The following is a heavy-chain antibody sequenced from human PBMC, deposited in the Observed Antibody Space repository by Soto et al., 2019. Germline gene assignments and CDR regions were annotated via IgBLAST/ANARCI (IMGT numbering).Heavy chain of an antibody. CDR2: LSGSGGGT. D-gene: IGHD4-4*01. Sequence: GGSLRLSCAASGFTFSSYAMNWVRQAPGKGLEWVSALSGSGGGTYYADSVKGRFTISRDNSKNTLYLQMNNLRAEDTAVYYCAKERGTTVTTWGSDYWGQGTLVTVSS. CDR3: AKERGTTVTTWGSDY. J-gene: IGHJ4*02. V-gene: IGHV3-23*01. CDR1: GFTFSSYA.